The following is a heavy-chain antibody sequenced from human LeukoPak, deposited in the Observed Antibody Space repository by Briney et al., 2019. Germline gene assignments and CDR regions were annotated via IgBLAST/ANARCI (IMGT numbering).Heavy chain of an antibody. V-gene: IGHV3-11*04. CDR1: GFTFSDYS. D-gene: IGHD3-16*01. CDR2: ISSSSSTI. Sequence: GRSLRLSCAASGFTFSDYSMSWIRQAPGKGLEWVSYISSSSSTIYYADSVKGRFTISRDNAKNSLYLQMNSLRDEDTAVYYCAKAYDALDIWGQGTMVTVSS. J-gene: IGHJ3*02. CDR3: AKAYDALDI.